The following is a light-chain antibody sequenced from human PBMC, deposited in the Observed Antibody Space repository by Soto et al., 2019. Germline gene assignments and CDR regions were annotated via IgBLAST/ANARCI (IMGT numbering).Light chain of an antibody. CDR2: DTF. CDR1: QSVGSTY. Sequence: ETVLTQSPGTLSLSPGERATLSCRASQSVGSTYLAWYQQKPGQGPRLLIYDTFSRATGIPDRFSGSGSGTDFTLTISRLEPEDFAVYHCQQYGNPPWTFGQGPKLEIK. CDR3: QQYGNPPWT. J-gene: IGKJ2*01. V-gene: IGKV3-20*01.